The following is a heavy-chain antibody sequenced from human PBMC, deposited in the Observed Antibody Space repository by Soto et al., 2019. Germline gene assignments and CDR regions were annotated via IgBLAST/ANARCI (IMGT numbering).Heavy chain of an antibody. CDR3: ARVGGRYVSPYNWFDP. J-gene: IGHJ5*02. CDR2: IIPIFGTA. D-gene: IGHD3-16*01. V-gene: IGHV1-69*13. CDR1: VGTFSIYA. Sequence: GXSVKISFKASVGTFSIYAISWVRQAPGQGLEWMGGIIPIFGTANYAQKFQGRVTITADESTSTAYMELSSLRSEDTAVYYCARVGGRYVSPYNWFDPWGQGSLVTVSS.